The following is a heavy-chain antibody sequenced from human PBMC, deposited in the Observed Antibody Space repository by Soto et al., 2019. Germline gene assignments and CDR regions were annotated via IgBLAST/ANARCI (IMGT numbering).Heavy chain of an antibody. CDR2: ISYDGSNK. CDR1: GFTFSSYA. J-gene: IGHJ5*02. CDR3: ARAAPSTIAAQAFPLLFDP. Sequence: PGGSLRLSCAASGFTFSSYAMHWVRQAPGKGLEWVAVISYDGSNKYYADSVKGRFTISRDNSKNTLYLQMDSLRAEDTAVYYCARAAPSTIAAQAFPLLFDPWGQGTLVTVSS. V-gene: IGHV3-30-3*01. D-gene: IGHD6-6*01.